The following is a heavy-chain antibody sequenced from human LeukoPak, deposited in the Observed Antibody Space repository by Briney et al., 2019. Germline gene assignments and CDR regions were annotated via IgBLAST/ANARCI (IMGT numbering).Heavy chain of an antibody. D-gene: IGHD2-2*01. CDR3: ARSVVPAAVDY. CDR1: GLPFSSYT. V-gene: IGHV3-21*01. CDR2: ITGGSNYM. Sequence: GGSLRLSCAASGLPFSSYTMNWVRQAPGRGLEWVSSITGGSNYMYYRDSVKGRFTISRDNARNSLYLEMNSLRADDTAMYFCARSVVPAAVDYWGQGTLVTVSS. J-gene: IGHJ4*02.